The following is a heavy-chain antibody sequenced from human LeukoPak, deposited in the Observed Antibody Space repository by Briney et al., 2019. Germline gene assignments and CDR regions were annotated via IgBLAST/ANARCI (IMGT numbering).Heavy chain of an antibody. CDR3: ARDGDDYVWGSYRNSNWFDP. CDR1: GFTFSSYG. Sequence: PGGSLRLSCAASGFTFSSYGMHWVRQAPGKGLEWVAVIWYDGSNKYYADSVKGRFTISRDNSKNTLYLQMNSLRAEDTAVYYCARDGDDYVWGSYRNSNWFDPWGQGTLVTVSS. V-gene: IGHV3-33*08. J-gene: IGHJ5*02. D-gene: IGHD3-16*02. CDR2: IWYDGSNK.